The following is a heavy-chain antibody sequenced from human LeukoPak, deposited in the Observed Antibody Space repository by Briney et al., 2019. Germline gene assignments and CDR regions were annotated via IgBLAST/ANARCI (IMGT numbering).Heavy chain of an antibody. D-gene: IGHD2-2*01. CDR2: ISYDGSNK. CDR3: AGASSNGVVIDATSFDL. V-gene: IGHV3-30-3*01. J-gene: IGHJ4*02. CDR1: GFTFSSYA. Sequence: PGGSLRLSCAASGFTFSSYAMHWVRQAPGKGLEWVAVISYDGSNKYYADSVKGRFTISRDNSKNTLYLQMNSLRAEDTAVYYCAGASSNGVVIDATSFDLWGQGTLVIVSS.